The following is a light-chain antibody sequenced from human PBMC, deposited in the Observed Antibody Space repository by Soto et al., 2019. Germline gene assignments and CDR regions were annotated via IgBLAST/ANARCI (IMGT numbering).Light chain of an antibody. J-gene: IGKJ5*01. CDR2: DAS. CDR1: QNINKY. CDR3: QQYESLPT. V-gene: IGKV1-33*01. Sequence: DIQMSQSPSSMSASVGDRVTITCQASQNINKYLNWYQQKPGRAPKLLIYDASNLEAGVPSRFKGSGSGTDFTFTISRLQPEDIATYYCQQYESLPTLGQGTRLEIK.